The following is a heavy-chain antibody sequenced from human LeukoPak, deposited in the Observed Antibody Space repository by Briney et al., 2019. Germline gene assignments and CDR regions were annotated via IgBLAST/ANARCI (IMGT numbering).Heavy chain of an antibody. D-gene: IGHD3-9*01. V-gene: IGHV3-48*01. CDR1: GFTFSSYS. CDR3: AKNGKDNYDMFFDY. J-gene: IGHJ4*02. CDR2: ISSSSSTI. Sequence: GGSLRLSCAASGFTFSSYSMKWVRQAPGKGLGWVSYISSSSSTIYYADSVKGRLTISRDSAKNSLYLQMNSLRAEDTAIYYCAKNGKDNYDMFFDYWGQGTLVTVSS.